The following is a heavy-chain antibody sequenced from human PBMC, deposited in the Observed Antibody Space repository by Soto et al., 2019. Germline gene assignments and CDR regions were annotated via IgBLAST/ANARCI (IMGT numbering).Heavy chain of an antibody. D-gene: IGHD4-4*01. CDR1: EGSFSGYY. Sequence: SLTCAVYEGSFSGYYWSWIRQPPGKGLEWIGEINHSGSTNYNPSLKSRVTISVDTSKNQFSLKLSSVTAADTAVYYCARGLSRLQRVLHWGQGTLVTVSS. CDR2: INHSGST. CDR3: ARGLSRLQRVLH. V-gene: IGHV4-34*01. J-gene: IGHJ4*02.